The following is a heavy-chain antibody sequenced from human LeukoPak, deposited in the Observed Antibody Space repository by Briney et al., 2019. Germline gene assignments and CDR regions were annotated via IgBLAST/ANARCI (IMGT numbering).Heavy chain of an antibody. Sequence: GGSLRLSCEASGFTLSSYWMSWVRQAPGKGLEWVAFIRYNGNDQYYAESVKGRFTISRDNSKNSLYLQMTSLVTEDTAVYYCAKDVMHHGSGRPYYMDVWGKGTTVIISS. J-gene: IGHJ6*03. D-gene: IGHD3-10*01. CDR1: GFTLSSYW. CDR3: AKDVMHHGSGRPYYMDV. CDR2: IRYNGNDQ. V-gene: IGHV3-30*02.